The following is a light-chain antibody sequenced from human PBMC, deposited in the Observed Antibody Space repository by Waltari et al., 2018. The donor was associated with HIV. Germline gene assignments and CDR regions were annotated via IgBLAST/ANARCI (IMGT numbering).Light chain of an antibody. Sequence: EVVMTQSPATLSVSPGERATLFCRASQSVGSKLAWYKQKPGQAPRLLIYDASTRATVIPARFSGTGSGTDFTLTISSLQSEDFAVYYCLQYDNWPPWTFGQGTKVEFK. CDR2: DAS. V-gene: IGKV3-15*01. CDR3: LQYDNWPPWT. J-gene: IGKJ1*01. CDR1: QSVGSK.